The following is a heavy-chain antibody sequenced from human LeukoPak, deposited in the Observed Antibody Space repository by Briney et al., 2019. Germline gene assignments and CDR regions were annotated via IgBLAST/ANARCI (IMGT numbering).Heavy chain of an antibody. D-gene: IGHD2-15*01. CDR3: VRSSMVAATDLNWFDP. CDR2: IYYSGST. CDR1: GDSISSTSYY. J-gene: IGHJ5*02. Sequence: SETLSLTCTVSGDSISSTSYYWGWIRQPPGKGLEWIGSIYYSGSTYYNPSLRSRVTISVDTSKNQFSLKLSSVTAADTAMYYCVRSSMVAATDLNWFDPWGQGTLVTVSS. V-gene: IGHV4-39*01.